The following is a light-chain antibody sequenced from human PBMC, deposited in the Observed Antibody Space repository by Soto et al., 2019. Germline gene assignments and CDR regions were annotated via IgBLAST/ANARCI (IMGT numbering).Light chain of an antibody. CDR3: QTWVTGIQV. Sequence: QLVLTQSPSASASLGASVKLTCTLSSGHSSYAIEWHQQQPEKGPRYLMKLNSDGSHNKGDGIPDRFSGSSSGAERYLTISSRQSADEADYYCQTWVTGIQVFGGGTKLTVL. J-gene: IGLJ2*01. CDR1: SGHSSYA. CDR2: LNSDGSH. V-gene: IGLV4-69*01.